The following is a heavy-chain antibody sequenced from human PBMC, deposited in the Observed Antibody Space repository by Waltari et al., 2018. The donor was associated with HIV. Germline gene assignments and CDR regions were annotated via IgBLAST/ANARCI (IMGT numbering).Heavy chain of an antibody. Sequence: QVQLVESGGGVVQPGRSLRLSCAASGFTFKIFAMNWVRQAPGKGLELVGNIYYDGSKKFYGDSVRGRFTISRDNSKQILYLQMNSLRVEDTALYYCARDYNYAPDYWGQGTLVVVSS. CDR2: IYYDGSKK. D-gene: IGHD5-18*01. CDR1: GFTFKIFA. J-gene: IGHJ4*02. CDR3: ARDYNYAPDY. V-gene: IGHV3-33*01.